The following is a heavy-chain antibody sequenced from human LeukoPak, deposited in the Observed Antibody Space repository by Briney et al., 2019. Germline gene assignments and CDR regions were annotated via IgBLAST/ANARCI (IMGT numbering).Heavy chain of an antibody. CDR1: GGSFSGYY. CDR3: AKYSSRGADP. Sequence: SETLSLTCAVYGGSFSGYYWSWIRQPPGKGLEWIGEINHSGSTNYNPSLKSRVTISVDTSKNQFSLKLSSVTAADTAVYYCAKYSSRGADPWGQGTLVTVSS. D-gene: IGHD6-13*01. V-gene: IGHV4-34*01. CDR2: INHSGST. J-gene: IGHJ5*02.